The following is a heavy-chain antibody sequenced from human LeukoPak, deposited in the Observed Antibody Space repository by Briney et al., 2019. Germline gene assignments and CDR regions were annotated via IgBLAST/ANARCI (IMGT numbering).Heavy chain of an antibody. Sequence: GGPLRLSCSASGFTFSSYGMHWVRQAPGKGLEWVAAIAHDGSNKNDADSVKGRFTISRDNSKNTLYLQMNSLRAEDTAFYYCAKGGRAAADRNFDLWGRGTLVTVSS. CDR3: AKGGRAAADRNFDL. V-gene: IGHV3-30*18. CDR1: GFTFSSYG. J-gene: IGHJ2*01. D-gene: IGHD6-13*01. CDR2: IAHDGSNK.